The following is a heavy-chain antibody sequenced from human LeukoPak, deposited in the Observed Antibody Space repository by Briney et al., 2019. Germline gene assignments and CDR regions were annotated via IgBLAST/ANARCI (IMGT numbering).Heavy chain of an antibody. J-gene: IGHJ6*03. D-gene: IGHD5-12*01. V-gene: IGHV4-34*01. CDR2: INHSGST. CDR3: ATNPPDIVATTYYYYMDV. Sequence: SETLSLTCAVYGGSFSGYYWSWIRQPPGKRLEWIGEINHSGSTNYNPSLKSRVTISVDTSKNQFSLKLSSVTAADTAVYYCATNPPDIVATTYYYYMDVWGKGTTVTVSS. CDR1: GGSFSGYY.